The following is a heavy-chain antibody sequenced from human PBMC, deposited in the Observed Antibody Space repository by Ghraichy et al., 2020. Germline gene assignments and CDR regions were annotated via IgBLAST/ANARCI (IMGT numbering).Heavy chain of an antibody. CDR1: GFTFRTYA. J-gene: IGHJ5*02. CDR2: IVTTGLKT. D-gene: IGHD2-2*01. CDR3: VRVMTRRHSWLGYADL. Sequence: GGSLRLSCSASGFTFRTYALYWVRQAPGKGLEYVSAIVTTGLKTYYADSVKGRFAMSRDLSKNTVSIEMSRLRRDDTAIYYCVRVMTRRHSWLGYADLWGQGTRVTVSS. V-gene: IGHV3-64*05.